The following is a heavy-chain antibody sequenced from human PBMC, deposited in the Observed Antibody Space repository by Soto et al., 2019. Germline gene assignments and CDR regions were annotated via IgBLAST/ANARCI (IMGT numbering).Heavy chain of an antibody. CDR1: GGSISSYY. CDR2: IYYSGST. CDR3: ARDLRYYDLWSGYSYGMDV. D-gene: IGHD3-3*01. J-gene: IGHJ6*02. Sequence: PSETLSLTCTVSGGSISSYYWSWIRQPPGKGLEWIGYIYYSGSTNYNPSLKSRVTISVDTSKNQFSLKLSSVTAADTAVYYCARDLRYYDLWSGYSYGMDVWGQGTTVTVSS. V-gene: IGHV4-59*01.